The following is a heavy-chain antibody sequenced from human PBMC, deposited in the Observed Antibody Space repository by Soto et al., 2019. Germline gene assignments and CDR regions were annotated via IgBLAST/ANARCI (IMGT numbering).Heavy chain of an antibody. CDR2: ISWDGGST. CDR1: GFTFDDYT. V-gene: IGHV3-43*01. J-gene: IGHJ6*02. Sequence: GGSMRLSCAASGFTFDDYTMHWVRQAPGKGLEWVSLISWDGGSTYYADSVKGRFTISRDNSKNSLYLQMNSLRTEDTALYYCAKDNGPYYYYGMDVWGQGTTVTVSS. CDR3: AKDNGPYYYYGMDV.